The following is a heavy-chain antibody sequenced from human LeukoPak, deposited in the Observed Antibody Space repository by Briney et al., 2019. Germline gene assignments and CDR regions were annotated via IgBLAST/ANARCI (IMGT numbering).Heavy chain of an antibody. J-gene: IGHJ4*02. CDR2: INPNSGGT. D-gene: IGHD2-15*01. Sequence: GASVKVSCKASGYTFTSYGISWVRQAPGQGLEWMGRINPNSGGTNYAQKFRGRVTMTRDTSISTAYMELSRLRSDDTAVYYCAREGGLIDYWGQGTLVTVSS. CDR3: AREGGLIDY. CDR1: GYTFTSYG. V-gene: IGHV1-2*06.